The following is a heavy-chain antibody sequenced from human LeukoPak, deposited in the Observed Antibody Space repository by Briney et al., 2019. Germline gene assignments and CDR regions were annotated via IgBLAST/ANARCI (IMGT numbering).Heavy chain of an antibody. CDR1: GFTFRSYG. J-gene: IGHJ4*02. Sequence: PGGFLRLSCAASGFTFRSYGIHWVRQAPGKGLEWVALKSYDGSDKFFADSVRGRFTISRDNSKNTLYLQMNSLRAEDTAVYYCAKDLATKYTLDYWGQGTLVTVSS. CDR2: KSYDGSDK. CDR3: AKDLATKYTLDY. V-gene: IGHV3-30*18. D-gene: IGHD6-6*01.